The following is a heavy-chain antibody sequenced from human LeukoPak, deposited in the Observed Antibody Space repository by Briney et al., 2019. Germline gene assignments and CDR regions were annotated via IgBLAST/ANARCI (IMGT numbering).Heavy chain of an antibody. J-gene: IGHJ3*02. CDR1: GFTFSSNL. V-gene: IGHV3-74*01. CDR3: GRVFGVVARAFDI. D-gene: IGHD2-15*01. CDR2: INRDGTST. Sequence: PGGSLRLSCAASGFTFSSNLMHWVRQGPGKGLVWVSHINRDGTSTRYADSVKGRFTISRDNAKNMLYLQMNSLRADDTAVYYCGRVFGVVARAFDIWGQGTMVTVSS.